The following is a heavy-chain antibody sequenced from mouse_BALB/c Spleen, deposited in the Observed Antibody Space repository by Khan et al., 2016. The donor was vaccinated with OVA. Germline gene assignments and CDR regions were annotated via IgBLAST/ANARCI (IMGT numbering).Heavy chain of an antibody. Sequence: EVMLVESGGGLVQPGGSRKLSCAASGFTFSSFGMHWVRQAPEKGLEWVAYISSDSYTIYYADTVKGRFTHSRDNPRKTLFLQMTSLGSEDTAMYDCARGNWAWFAYWGQGTLVTVSA. CDR1: GFTFSSFG. CDR3: ARGNWAWFAY. J-gene: IGHJ3*01. CDR2: ISSDSYTI. V-gene: IGHV5-17*02. D-gene: IGHD4-1*01.